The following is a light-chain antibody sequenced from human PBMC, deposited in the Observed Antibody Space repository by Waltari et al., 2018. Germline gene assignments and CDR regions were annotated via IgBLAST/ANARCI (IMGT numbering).Light chain of an antibody. Sequence: QSALTQPASVSGSPGQSITISCTGTSSDIGRYNSASWYQHHPGKAPKLLIYEVSNRPSGVSDLFSGSKSGKTASLTISGLQAGDEAVYYCSSYTSLTTLVFGGGTKLTVL. CDR3: SSYTSLTTLV. CDR2: EVS. V-gene: IGLV2-14*01. CDR1: SSDIGRYNS. J-gene: IGLJ2*01.